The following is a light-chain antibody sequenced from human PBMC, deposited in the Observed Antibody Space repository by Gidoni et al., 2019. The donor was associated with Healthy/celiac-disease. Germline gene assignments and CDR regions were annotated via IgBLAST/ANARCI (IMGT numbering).Light chain of an antibody. V-gene: IGKV3-20*01. J-gene: IGKJ1*01. CDR2: GAS. CDR3: QQYGSSPPWT. Sequence: DIVLTQSPGTLSLSPGARATLSCRASQSVSSSYLAWYQQKPGQAPRLLIYGASSRATGLPDRFSGSGSGTDFTLTISRLEPEDFAVYYCQQYGSSPPWTFGQGTKVEIK. CDR1: QSVSSSY.